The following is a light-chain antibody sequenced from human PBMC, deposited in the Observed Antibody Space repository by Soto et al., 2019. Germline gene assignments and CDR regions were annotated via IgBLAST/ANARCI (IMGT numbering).Light chain of an antibody. CDR2: DAS. Sequence: DVQMIQSSSSLSASVGDRVIITCRANQSIANFLNWFQQRPGEAPKLLISDASHLEVGVPSRFSGSGSGTDFVLTISDLQSEDYATYFCQQYEYLPLTFGGGTRV. V-gene: IGKV1-33*01. CDR3: QQYEYLPLT. CDR1: QSIANF. J-gene: IGKJ4*01.